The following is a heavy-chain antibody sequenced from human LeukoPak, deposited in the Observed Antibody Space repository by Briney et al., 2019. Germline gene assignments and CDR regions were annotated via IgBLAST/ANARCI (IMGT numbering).Heavy chain of an antibody. Sequence: PSETLSLTCTVSGGSISSYYWSWIRQPPGKGLEWIGYIHYSGSTNYNPSLKSRVTISVDTSKNQFSLTLSSVTAADTAVYYCARASITYYYYYYMGVWGKGTTVTVSS. D-gene: IGHD1-14*01. V-gene: IGHV4-59*01. CDR3: ARASITYYYYYYMGV. CDR2: IHYSGST. J-gene: IGHJ6*03. CDR1: GGSISSYY.